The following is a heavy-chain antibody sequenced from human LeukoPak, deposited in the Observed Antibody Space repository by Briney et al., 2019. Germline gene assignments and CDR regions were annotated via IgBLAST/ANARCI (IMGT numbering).Heavy chain of an antibody. D-gene: IGHD3-10*01. V-gene: IGHV3-9*01. CDR3: AKSRSGMELLWFGEFDY. CDR2: ISWNSGSI. J-gene: IGHJ4*02. CDR1: GFTFDDYA. Sequence: PGRSLRLSCAASGFTFDDYAMHWVGQTPGKGLEWVSGISWNSGSIGYADSVKGRFTISRDNAKNSLYLQMNSLRAEDTALYYCAKSRSGMELLWFGEFDYWGQGTLVTVSS.